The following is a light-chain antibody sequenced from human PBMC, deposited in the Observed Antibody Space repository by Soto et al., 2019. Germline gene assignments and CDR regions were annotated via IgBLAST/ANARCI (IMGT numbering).Light chain of an antibody. CDR3: QQSYSIT. CDR1: QSISSY. J-gene: IGKJ5*01. CDR2: AAS. Sequence: DIQMTQSPSSLSASVGDRVTITCRASQSISSYLNWYQQKPGKAPKLLIYAASSLQSGVPSRFSGSGSGTDFTLTISSLQPDDFETYYGQQSYSITFGQGTRLEIK. V-gene: IGKV1-39*01.